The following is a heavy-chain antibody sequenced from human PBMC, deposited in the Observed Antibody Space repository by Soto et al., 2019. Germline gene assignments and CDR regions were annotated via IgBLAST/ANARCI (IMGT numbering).Heavy chain of an antibody. V-gene: IGHV1-2*02. J-gene: IGHJ6*02. CDR3: ARVSGYCSRTSCYRDYYYYGMGV. CDR2: INPNSGGT. Sequence: ASVKVSCKASGYTFTGYYMHWVRQAPGQGLEWMGWINPNSGGTNYAQKFQGRVTMTRDTSISTAYMELSRLRSDDTAVYYCARVSGYCSRTSCYRDYYYYGMGVYGQGPKVTAYS. D-gene: IGHD2-2*01. CDR1: GYTFTGYY.